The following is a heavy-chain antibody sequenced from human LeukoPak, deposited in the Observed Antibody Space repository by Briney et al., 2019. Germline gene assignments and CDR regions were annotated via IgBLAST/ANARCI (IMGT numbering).Heavy chain of an antibody. V-gene: IGHV3-23*01. CDR2: ISRSGGST. J-gene: IGHJ4*02. CDR3: SKKGQSEDYGKPG. Sequence: GGSLRLSCAASGFTLGTYDMYWVRQAPGKGLECVSSISRSGGSTYYADSVKGRFTISRDDSKNTLYLQMSSLRADDTAVYYCSKKGQSEDYGKPGWGQGTLVTVSS. D-gene: IGHD4-17*01. CDR1: GFTLGTYD.